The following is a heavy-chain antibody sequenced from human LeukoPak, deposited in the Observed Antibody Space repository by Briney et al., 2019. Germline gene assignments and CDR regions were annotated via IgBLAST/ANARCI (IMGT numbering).Heavy chain of an antibody. J-gene: IGHJ4*02. CDR1: GYSISSGYY. D-gene: IGHD5-18*01. Sequence: SETLSLTCAVSGYSISSGYYWGWIRQPPGKGLEWIGSIYHSGSTYYNPSLKSRVTISVDTSKNQFSLKLSSVTAADTAVYYCARGYSYGYLFDYWGQGTLVTVSS. CDR3: ARGYSYGYLFDY. CDR2: IYHSGST. V-gene: IGHV4-38-2*01.